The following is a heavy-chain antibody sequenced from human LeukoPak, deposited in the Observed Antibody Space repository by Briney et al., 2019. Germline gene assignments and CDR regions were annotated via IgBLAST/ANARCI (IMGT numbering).Heavy chain of an antibody. V-gene: IGHV1-24*01. CDR1: GYSLSELS. D-gene: IGHD3-9*01. CDR3: AAGTHYDLLPY. J-gene: IGHJ4*02. CDR2: FDPGNGEM. Sequence: GASVKVSCKVSGYSLSELSTHWVRQAPGEGLEWMGGFDPGNGEMIYEQRFQGRVTMTEDTSTDTAYMELSSLRSEDTALYYCAAGTHYDLLPYWGQGSLVTVSS.